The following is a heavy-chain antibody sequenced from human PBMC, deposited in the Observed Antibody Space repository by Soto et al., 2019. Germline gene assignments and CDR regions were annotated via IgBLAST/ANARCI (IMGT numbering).Heavy chain of an antibody. V-gene: IGHV1-69*13. CDR3: ARGQGYCSGGICYYYYYGLDV. Sequence: ASVKVSCKASGGTFSSDAFSWVRQAPGQGLEWMGGIIPTSGTANYAQKFQGRATITADESTSTAYMELSSLTSEDTAVYFCARGQGYCSGGICYYYYYGLDVWGQGTTVTDS. CDR2: IIPTSGTA. D-gene: IGHD2-15*01. CDR1: GGTFSSDA. J-gene: IGHJ6*02.